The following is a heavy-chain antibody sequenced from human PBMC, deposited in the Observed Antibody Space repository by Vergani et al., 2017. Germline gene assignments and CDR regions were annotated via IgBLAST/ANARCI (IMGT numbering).Heavy chain of an antibody. CDR3: ARYSSSWSLYGMDV. Sequence: QVQLVESGGGVVQPGRSLRLSCAASGFTFSSYGMHWVRQAPGKGLEWVAVISYDGSNKYYADSVKGRFTISRDNSKNTLYLQMNSLRAEDTAVYYCARYSSSWSLYGMDVWGQGTTVTVSS. CDR1: GFTFSSYG. J-gene: IGHJ6*02. V-gene: IGHV3-30*03. D-gene: IGHD6-13*01. CDR2: ISYDGSNK.